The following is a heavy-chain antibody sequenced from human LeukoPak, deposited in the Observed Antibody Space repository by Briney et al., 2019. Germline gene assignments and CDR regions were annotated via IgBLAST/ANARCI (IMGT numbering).Heavy chain of an antibody. J-gene: IGHJ4*02. V-gene: IGHV3-21*06. CDR2: ISSSSSYI. CDR1: GFTFSSYS. CDR3: AGFGGNSF. Sequence: GGSLRLSCAASGFTFSSYSMNWVRQAPGKGLEWVSSISSSSSYIYYADSVKGRLTISRDNSKNTVYLQMNNLRAEDTAVYYCAGFGGNSFWGPGTLVTVSS. D-gene: IGHD4-23*01.